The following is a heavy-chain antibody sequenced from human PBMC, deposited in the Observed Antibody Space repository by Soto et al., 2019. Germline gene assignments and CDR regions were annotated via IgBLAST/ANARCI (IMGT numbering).Heavy chain of an antibody. CDR2: ISSSSSYI. CDR3: ARDSCSSTSCYGS. Sequence: EVQLVESGGGLVKPGGSLRLSCAASGFTFSSYSRDWVRQAPGKGLEWISSISSSSSYIYYADSVKGRFTISRDNAKNSLYLPMNSLRAEDTAVYYCARDSCSSTSCYGSWGQGTLVTVSS. CDR1: GFTFSSYS. J-gene: IGHJ4*02. D-gene: IGHD2-2*01. V-gene: IGHV3-21*01.